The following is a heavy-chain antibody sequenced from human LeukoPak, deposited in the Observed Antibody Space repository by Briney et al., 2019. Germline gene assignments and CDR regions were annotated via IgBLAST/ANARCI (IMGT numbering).Heavy chain of an antibody. Sequence: SVKVSCKASGGTFSSYAISWVRQAPGQGLEWMGGIIPIFGTANYAQKFQGRVAITADESTSTAYMELSSLRSEDTAVYYCARDATTTVTHFDYWGQGTLVTVSS. D-gene: IGHD4-17*01. V-gene: IGHV1-69*01. CDR2: IIPIFGTA. CDR1: GGTFSSYA. CDR3: ARDATTTVTHFDY. J-gene: IGHJ4*02.